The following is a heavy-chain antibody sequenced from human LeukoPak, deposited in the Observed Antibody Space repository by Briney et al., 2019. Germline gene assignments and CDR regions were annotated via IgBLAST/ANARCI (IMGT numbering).Heavy chain of an antibody. CDR3: ARDMGAAGGSFDY. CDR1: GGSFSGYY. V-gene: IGHV4-34*01. Sequence: PSETLSLTCAVYGGSFSGYYWSWIRQPPGKGLEWIGEINHSGSTNYNPCLKSRVTISVDTSKNQFSLQLSSVTAADTAVYYCARDMGAAGGSFDYWGQGTLVTVSS. CDR2: INHSGST. J-gene: IGHJ4*02. D-gene: IGHD6-13*01.